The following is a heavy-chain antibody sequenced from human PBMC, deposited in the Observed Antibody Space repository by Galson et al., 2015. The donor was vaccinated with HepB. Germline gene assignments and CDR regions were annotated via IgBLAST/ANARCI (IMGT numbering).Heavy chain of an antibody. CDR3: ARARPGADVDY. CDR2: IYYRSKWYN. Sequence: CAISGDSVSTNTGAWNWIRQSPSRGLEWLGRIYYRSKWYNEYAVSVKSRIAISPDTSKNQFSLHLNSVTPEDTAVYYCARARPGADVDYWGQGTLVTVSS. J-gene: IGHJ4*02. V-gene: IGHV6-1*01. D-gene: IGHD6-13*01. CDR1: GDSVSTNTGA.